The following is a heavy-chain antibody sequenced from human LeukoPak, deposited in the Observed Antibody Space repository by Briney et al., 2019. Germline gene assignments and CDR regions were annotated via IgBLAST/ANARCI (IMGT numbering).Heavy chain of an antibody. V-gene: IGHV4-39*01. Sequence: SETLSLTCTVSGGSISRSSYYWGWIRQPPGKGLEWIGSIYYSGSTYYNPSPKSRVTISVDTSKNQFSLKLSSVTAADTAVYYCASGGYSYGPSGNYFDYWGQGTLVTVSS. CDR1: GGSISRSSYY. CDR3: ASGGYSYGPSGNYFDY. J-gene: IGHJ4*02. D-gene: IGHD5-18*01. CDR2: IYYSGST.